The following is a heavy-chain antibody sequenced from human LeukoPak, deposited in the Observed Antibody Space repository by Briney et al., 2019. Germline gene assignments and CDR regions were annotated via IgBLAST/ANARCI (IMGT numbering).Heavy chain of an antibody. CDR2: INDVGSSR. CDR1: GFTFSSYW. J-gene: IGHJ4*02. D-gene: IGHD6-19*01. V-gene: IGHV3-74*01. Sequence: GGSLRLPCAASGFTFSSYWMHWVRQAPGKGLVWVSRINDVGSSRTYANSVKGRFSISRDNAKNTLYLQMNSLRAEDTAVYYCAREMYSSGWYLSVWGQGTLVTVSS. CDR3: AREMYSSGWYLSV.